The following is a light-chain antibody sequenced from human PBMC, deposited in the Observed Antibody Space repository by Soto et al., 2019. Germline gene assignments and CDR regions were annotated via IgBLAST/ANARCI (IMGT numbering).Light chain of an antibody. V-gene: IGLV2-11*01. CDR1: RSDVGGYNY. Sequence: QSALTQPRSVSGSPGQSVTISCTGTRSDVGGYNYVSWYQQHPGKAPQLMIYDVTKRPSGVPDRFSGSKSSNTASLTISGLQAEDEADYYCCSYAGSYTLVFGGGTKLTVL. J-gene: IGLJ3*02. CDR2: DVT. CDR3: CSYAGSYTLV.